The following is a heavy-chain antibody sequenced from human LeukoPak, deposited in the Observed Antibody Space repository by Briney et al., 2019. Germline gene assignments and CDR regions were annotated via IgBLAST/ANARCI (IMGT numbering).Heavy chain of an antibody. CDR3: ARGRDTAMAKGSYYYYMDV. D-gene: IGHD5-18*01. J-gene: IGHJ6*03. Sequence: SETLSLTCTVSGYSISSGYYWGWIRQPPGKGLEWIGSIYHSGSTYYNPSLKSRVTISVDTSKNQFSLKLSSVTAADTAVYYCARGRDTAMAKGSYYYYMDVWGRGTTVTVSS. CDR1: GYSISSGYY. CDR2: IYHSGST. V-gene: IGHV4-38-2*02.